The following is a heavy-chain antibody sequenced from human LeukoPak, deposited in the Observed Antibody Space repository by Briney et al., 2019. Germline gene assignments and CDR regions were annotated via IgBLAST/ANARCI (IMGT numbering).Heavy chain of an antibody. Sequence: PSETLSLTCTVSGGSISSYYWSWIRQPAGKGLEWIGRIYTSGSTNYNPSLKSRVTMSVDTSKNQFPLKLSSVTAADTAVYYCARVKRIAAAGMEFDPWGQGTLVTVSS. J-gene: IGHJ5*02. CDR3: ARVKRIAAAGMEFDP. CDR1: GGSISSYY. D-gene: IGHD6-13*01. V-gene: IGHV4-4*07. CDR2: IYTSGST.